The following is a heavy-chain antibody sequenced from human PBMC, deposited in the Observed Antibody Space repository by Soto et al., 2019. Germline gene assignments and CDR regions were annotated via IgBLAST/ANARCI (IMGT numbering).Heavy chain of an antibody. D-gene: IGHD4-17*01. CDR3: AKDLMGTVTTHFDY. CDR1: GFTFSSYG. V-gene: IGHV3-30*18. Sequence: QVQLVESGGGVVQPGRSLRLSCAASGFTFSSYGMHWVRQAPGKGLEWVAVISYDGSNKYYADSVKGRFSISRDNSKNTLYLQMNSLRAEDTAVYYCAKDLMGTVTTHFDYWGQGTLVTVSS. CDR2: ISYDGSNK. J-gene: IGHJ4*02.